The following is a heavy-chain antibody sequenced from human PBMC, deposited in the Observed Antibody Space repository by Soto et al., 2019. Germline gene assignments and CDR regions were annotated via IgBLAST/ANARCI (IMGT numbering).Heavy chain of an antibody. Sequence: QVQLVQSGAEVKKPGASVKVSCKASGYTFTSYAISWVRQAPGQGLEWMGWISAYNGNTNYAQKIQGRVTMTTDTTTSTAYMEMRILSSDETAVYYCARDNPPMGVWGQGTTVTVSS. CDR2: ISAYNGNT. CDR1: GYTFTSYA. J-gene: IGHJ6*02. V-gene: IGHV1-18*01. CDR3: ARDNPPMGV.